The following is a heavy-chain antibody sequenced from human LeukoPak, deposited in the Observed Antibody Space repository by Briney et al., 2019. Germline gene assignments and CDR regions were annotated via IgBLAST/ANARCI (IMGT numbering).Heavy chain of an antibody. Sequence: ASVKVSCKASGYTFTGYYMHWVRQAPGQGLEWMGWINPNSGGTNYAQKFQGRVTMTRDTSIGTAYMELSRLRSDDTAVYYCARLGSGITGTTALIDYWGQGTLVTVSS. V-gene: IGHV1-2*02. J-gene: IGHJ4*02. D-gene: IGHD1-7*01. CDR1: GYTFTGYY. CDR2: INPNSGGT. CDR3: ARLGSGITGTTALIDY.